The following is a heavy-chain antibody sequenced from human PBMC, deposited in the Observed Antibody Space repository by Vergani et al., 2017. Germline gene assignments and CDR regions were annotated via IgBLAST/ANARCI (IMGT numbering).Heavy chain of an antibody. CDR3: ARDMTMALYNWFDP. J-gene: IGHJ5*02. Sequence: EVQLVESGGGLVQPGGSLRLSCAASGFTVSSNYMSWVRQAPGKGLEWVSVIYSGGSTYYADSVKGRFTISRDNSKNTLYLQMNSLRAEDTAVYYCARDMTMALYNWFDPWGQGTLVTVSS. D-gene: IGHD4/OR15-4a*01. CDR2: IYSGGST. V-gene: IGHV3-66*01. CDR1: GFTVSSNY.